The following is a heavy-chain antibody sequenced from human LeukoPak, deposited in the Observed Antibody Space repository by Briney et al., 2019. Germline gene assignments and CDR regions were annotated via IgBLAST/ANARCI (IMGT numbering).Heavy chain of an antibody. J-gene: IGHJ4*02. CDR1: GFTFADYA. D-gene: IGHD3-3*01. V-gene: IGHV3-43*02. Sequence: GGSLRLSCAASGFTFADYAMHWVRQAPGKGLEWVSIIAGNGDSTYYADSVKGRFTISRDNSKNSLYLQMSGLRIEDTAFYYCAKDNYDFWSGYFLDYWGQGTLVTVSS. CDR3: AKDNYDFWSGYFLDY. CDR2: IAGNGDST.